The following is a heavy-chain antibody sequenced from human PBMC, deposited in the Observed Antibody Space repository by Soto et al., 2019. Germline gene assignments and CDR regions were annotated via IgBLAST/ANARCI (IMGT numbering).Heavy chain of an antibody. V-gene: IGHV3-23*01. CDR1: GFTFSTYA. D-gene: IGHD2-2*01. Sequence: GSLRLSCTASGFTFSTYAMSWVRQAPRKGLDWVSTISDSGSTYYADSVKGRFTISRDNSKNTLYLEMNSLRAEDTAVYYCAKDKGGRYCSRTSCLYSFDYWGQGTLVTVSS. J-gene: IGHJ4*02. CDR2: ISDSGST. CDR3: AKDKGGRYCSRTSCLYSFDY.